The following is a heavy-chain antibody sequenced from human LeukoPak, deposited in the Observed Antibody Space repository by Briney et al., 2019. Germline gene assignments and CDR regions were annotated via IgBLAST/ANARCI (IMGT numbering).Heavy chain of an antibody. V-gene: IGHV3-21*01. CDR1: GFTHSSHS. J-gene: IGHJ6*03. CDR2: SSSSSYI. Sequence: PGGSLRLSCASSGFTHSSHSMNWVRQAPGKGLEWVAYSSSSSYIYYADAVRGRFTISRDNAKNSLYLQMNSLRAEDTAVYYCARVPWIQKGYYMDVWGKGTTVTVSS. D-gene: IGHD5-18*01. CDR3: ARVPWIQKGYYMDV.